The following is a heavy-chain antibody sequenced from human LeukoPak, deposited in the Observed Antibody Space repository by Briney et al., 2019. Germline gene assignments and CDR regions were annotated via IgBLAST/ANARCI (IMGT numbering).Heavy chain of an antibody. Sequence: PGGSLRLSCAASGFTFSSYSMNWVRQAPGKGLEWVSSITSNNYYIYYADSLKGRFTISRDNANNSLFLQMNSLRAEDTAVYYCARAADILTGPDYWGQGTLVTVSS. D-gene: IGHD3-9*01. CDR2: ITSNNYYI. CDR1: GFTFSSYS. CDR3: ARAADILTGPDY. V-gene: IGHV3-21*01. J-gene: IGHJ4*02.